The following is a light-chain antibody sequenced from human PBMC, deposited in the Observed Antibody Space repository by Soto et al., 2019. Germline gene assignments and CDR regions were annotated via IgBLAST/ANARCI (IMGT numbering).Light chain of an antibody. CDR2: EVS. CDR1: SSDVGGYNY. Sequence: QSALTQPPSASGSPGQSVTISCTGTSSDVGGYNYVSWYQQHPGKAPKLMIYEVSKRPSGVPDRFSGSKSGNTASLTVSGLQTEDEADYYCSSDAGISNSYVFGTRTKVTVL. CDR3: SSDAGISNSYV. J-gene: IGLJ1*01. V-gene: IGLV2-8*01.